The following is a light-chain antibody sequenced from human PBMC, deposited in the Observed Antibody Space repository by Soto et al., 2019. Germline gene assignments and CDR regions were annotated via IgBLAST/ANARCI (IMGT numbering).Light chain of an antibody. CDR3: QQYNKWPPWT. Sequence: EIVMTQSPATLSVSPGESATLSCRASQTVSSNLAWYQQKPGQAPRLLIYGASTRATGMPARFSGSGSGTEFTLTISSLQSEDVAVYYCQQYNKWPPWTFGQGTKVDIK. CDR1: QTVSSN. V-gene: IGKV3-15*01. CDR2: GAS. J-gene: IGKJ1*01.